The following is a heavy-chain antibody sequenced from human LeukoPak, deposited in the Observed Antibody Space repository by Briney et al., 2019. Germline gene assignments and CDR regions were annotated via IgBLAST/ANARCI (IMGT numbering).Heavy chain of an antibody. Sequence: GGSLRLSCAASGFTFSSYAMSWVRQAPGKGLEWVSAISGSGGSTYYADSVKGRFTISRDNSKNTLYLQMNSLRAEDTAVYYCARDNLVGDSAWWFDPWGQGTLVTVSS. CDR3: ARDNLVGDSAWWFDP. CDR1: GFTFSSYA. V-gene: IGHV3-23*01. CDR2: ISGSGGST. J-gene: IGHJ5*02. D-gene: IGHD5-12*01.